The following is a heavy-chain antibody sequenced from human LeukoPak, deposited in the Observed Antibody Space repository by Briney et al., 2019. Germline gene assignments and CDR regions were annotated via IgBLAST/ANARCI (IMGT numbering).Heavy chain of an antibody. CDR3: ARVWVDTETDYYMDV. CDR2: PNRIGDIT. J-gene: IGHJ6*03. Sequence: PGGSLRLSCAASGYSFGDYGMGWVRQVPGQGLEWVACPNRIGDITGYGDFGKGRFTISKDNAKNSLYLQMNSLRAEDTAVYYCARVWVDTETDYYMDVWGKGTTVTVSS. V-gene: IGHV3-20*04. CDR1: GYSFGDYG. D-gene: IGHD5-18*01.